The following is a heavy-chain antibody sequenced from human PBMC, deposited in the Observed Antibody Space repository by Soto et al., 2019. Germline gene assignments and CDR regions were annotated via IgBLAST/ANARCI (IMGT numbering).Heavy chain of an antibody. CDR3: ARGGIGSTIISCYGLDS. J-gene: IGHJ4*02. V-gene: IGHV3-23*01. D-gene: IGHD2-2*01. CDR2: ISGSSDST. Sequence: PGGSLRLSCAASGFTFSSDAMSWVRQAPGKGLEWVSSISGSSDSTYYADSVKGRFTISRDNSKNTLYLQMNTLRAEDTAVYSCARGGIGSTIISCYGLDSWGQGTLVTVSS. CDR1: GFTFSSDA.